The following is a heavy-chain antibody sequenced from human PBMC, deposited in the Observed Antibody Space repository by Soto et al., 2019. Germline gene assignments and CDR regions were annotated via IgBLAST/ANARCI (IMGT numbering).Heavy chain of an antibody. J-gene: IGHJ4*02. CDR3: ARDAHYGDYAGWCLY. CDR2: IWYDGSNT. D-gene: IGHD4-17*01. Sequence: QVQLVESGGGVVQPGRSLRLSCAASGFTFSSYGMHWVRQAPGKGLEWVAVIWYDGSNTYYADSVKGRFTISRDNSKNTLYLQMNSLRAEDTAVYYCARDAHYGDYAGWCLYWGQGTLVTVSS. CDR1: GFTFSSYG. V-gene: IGHV3-33*01.